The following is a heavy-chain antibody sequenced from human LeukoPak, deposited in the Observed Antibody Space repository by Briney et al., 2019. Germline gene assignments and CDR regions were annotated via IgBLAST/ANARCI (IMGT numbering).Heavy chain of an antibody. CDR1: GYSFTNYW. Sequence: GESLRISCEASGYSFTNYWIGWVRQMPGKGLEWMGIIYPGDSDTRYSPSFQGQATISADKSISTAYLQWSRLKASDTAMYYCARPSWFGDPGDFWGQGTLVTVTS. CDR2: IYPGDSDT. J-gene: IGHJ4*02. CDR3: ARPSWFGDPGDF. V-gene: IGHV5-51*01. D-gene: IGHD3-10*01.